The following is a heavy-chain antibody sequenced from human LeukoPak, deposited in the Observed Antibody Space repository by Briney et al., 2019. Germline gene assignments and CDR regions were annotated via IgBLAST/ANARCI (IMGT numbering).Heavy chain of an antibody. CDR3: AKGPADYNFFDY. Sequence: GGSLRLSCAASGFTFSSYGMHWVRQAPGKGLEWVSAISGSGGSTYYADSVKGRFTISRDNSKNTLYLQMNSLRAEDTAVYYCAKGPADYNFFDYWGQGTLVTVSS. CDR1: GFTFSSYG. D-gene: IGHD4-11*01. CDR2: ISGSGGST. V-gene: IGHV3-23*01. J-gene: IGHJ4*02.